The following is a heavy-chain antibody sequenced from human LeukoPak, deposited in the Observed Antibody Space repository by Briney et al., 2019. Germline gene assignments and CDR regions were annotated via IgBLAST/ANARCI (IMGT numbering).Heavy chain of an antibody. CDR2: INHSGST. CDR1: GGSFSGYY. CDR3: AREAYPYSSSVDY. J-gene: IGHJ4*02. D-gene: IGHD6-6*01. V-gene: IGHV4-34*01. Sequence: NPSETLSLTCAVYGGSFSGYYWSWIRQPPGKGLEWIGEINHSGSTNYNPSLKSRVTISVDTSKNQFSLKLSSVTAADTAVYYCAREAYPYSSSVDYWGQGTLVTVSS.